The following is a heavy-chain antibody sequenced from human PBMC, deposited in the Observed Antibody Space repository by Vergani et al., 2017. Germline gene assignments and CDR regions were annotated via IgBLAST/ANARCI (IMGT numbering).Heavy chain of an antibody. CDR1: GDSVISTDYH. D-gene: IGHD2-15*01. CDR3: ASKRGACRAAYCHSYDF. CDR2: MDYSGTT. Sequence: QVQLQESCPGLVKPSETLSLTCTVSGDSVISTDYHWGWIRQPPGKGLEWIGSMDYSGTTSYNPSLESRISISFETSKNQFSRRLTSVTAAATAVYYCASKRGACRAAYCHSYDFWGPGTLVGVSS. J-gene: IGHJ4*02. V-gene: IGHV4-39*01.